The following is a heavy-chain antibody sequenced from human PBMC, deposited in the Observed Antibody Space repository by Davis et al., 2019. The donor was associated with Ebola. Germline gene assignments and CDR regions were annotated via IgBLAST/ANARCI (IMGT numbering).Heavy chain of an antibody. CDR1: GGTFSSYA. Sequence: SSVKVSCKASGGTFSSYAILWVRQAPGQGLEWMGGIIPSFCTANYAQKFQGRVKITADESTSTAYMELSSRRSEDTAVYYCARRFRGDNWFDPWGQGSLVTVSS. CDR3: ARRFRGDNWFDP. J-gene: IGHJ5*02. CDR2: IIPSFCTA. D-gene: IGHD3-3*01. V-gene: IGHV1-69*13.